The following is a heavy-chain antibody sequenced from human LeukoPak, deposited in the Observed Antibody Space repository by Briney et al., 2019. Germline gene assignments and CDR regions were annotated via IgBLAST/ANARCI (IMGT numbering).Heavy chain of an antibody. CDR1: GGTFSSYA. CDR2: IIPIFGTA. CDR3: ARSRLNYYDSSGYYFFNDAFDI. D-gene: IGHD3-22*01. V-gene: IGHV1-69*05. J-gene: IGHJ3*02. Sequence: ASVKVSCKASGGTFSSYAISWVRQAPGQGLEWMGGIIPIFGTANYAQKFQGRVTITRDTSASTDYMELSSLRSEDMAVYYCARSRLNYYDSSGYYFFNDAFDIWGQGTMVTVSS.